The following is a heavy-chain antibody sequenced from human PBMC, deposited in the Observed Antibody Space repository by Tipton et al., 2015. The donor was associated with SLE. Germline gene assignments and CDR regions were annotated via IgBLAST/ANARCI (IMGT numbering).Heavy chain of an antibody. J-gene: IGHJ3*02. V-gene: IGHV1-8*01. D-gene: IGHD2-21*01. CDR2: MNPNSGNT. CDR1: GYTFTSYD. Sequence: QLVQSGPEVKKPGASVKVSCKASGYTFTSYDINWVRQAAGQGLEWMGWMNPNSGNTGYAQKFQGRVTMTRNTSISTAYMELSSLRSEDTAVYYCARATKQVVATPRNIFDIGGDGKIVTVSS. CDR3: ARATKQVVATPRNIFDI.